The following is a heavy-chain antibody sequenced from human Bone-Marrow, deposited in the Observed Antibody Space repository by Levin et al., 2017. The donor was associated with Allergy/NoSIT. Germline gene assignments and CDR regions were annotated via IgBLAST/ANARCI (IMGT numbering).Heavy chain of an antibody. CDR2: IRGSGGGT. CDR3: AKGPTTVTTRWFDP. J-gene: IGHJ5*02. CDR1: GFPFSTSA. Sequence: LSLPCAASGFPFSTSAMSWVRPAPGKGLEWVSVIRGSGGGTYYADSVKGRFTISRDNSENALYLQMNSLRAEDTAVYYCAKGPTTVTTRWFDPWGQGTLVTVSS. V-gene: IGHV3-23*01. D-gene: IGHD4-17*01.